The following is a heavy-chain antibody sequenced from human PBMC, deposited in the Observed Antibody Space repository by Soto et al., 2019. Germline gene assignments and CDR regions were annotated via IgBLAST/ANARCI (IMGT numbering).Heavy chain of an antibody. J-gene: IGHJ4*02. CDR2: ISGSGGST. CDR1: GFTFSSYA. D-gene: IGHD3-3*01. CDR3: AKAYNDFWSGYPDY. V-gene: IGHV3-23*01. Sequence: PGGSLRLSCAAAGFTFSSYAMNWVRQAPGKGLEWVSAISGSGGSTYYADSVKGRFTISRDNSKNTLYLQMNSLRAEDTAVYYYAKAYNDFWSGYPDYWGQGTLVTVSS.